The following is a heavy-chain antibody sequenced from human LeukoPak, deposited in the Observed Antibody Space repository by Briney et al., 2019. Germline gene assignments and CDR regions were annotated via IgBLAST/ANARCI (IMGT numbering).Heavy chain of an antibody. D-gene: IGHD3-10*01. Sequence: PSETLSLXCTVSGGSISSSSYYWGWIRQPPGKGLEWIGSIYYSGITYYNPSLKSRVTISVDTSKNQFSLKLSSVTAADTAVYYCARHGPSGSYEDWFDPWGQGTLVTVSS. V-gene: IGHV4-39*01. J-gene: IGHJ5*02. CDR1: GGSISSSSYY. CDR2: IYYSGIT. CDR3: ARHGPSGSYEDWFDP.